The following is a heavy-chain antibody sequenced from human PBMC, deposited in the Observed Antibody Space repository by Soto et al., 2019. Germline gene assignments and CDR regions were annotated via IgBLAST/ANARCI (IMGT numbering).Heavy chain of an antibody. CDR1: GYSFTSYK. Sequence: GESLKISCKGSGYSFTSYKIAWVRQMPGKGLEWMGIIYPGDSDIRYSPSFQGQVTISADKSTSTAYLQWSSLKASDTAMYYRARHATYYDILSGYYFDYWGQGTLVTVSS. J-gene: IGHJ4*02. CDR2: IYPGDSDI. D-gene: IGHD3-9*01. CDR3: ARHATYYDILSGYYFDY. V-gene: IGHV5-51*01.